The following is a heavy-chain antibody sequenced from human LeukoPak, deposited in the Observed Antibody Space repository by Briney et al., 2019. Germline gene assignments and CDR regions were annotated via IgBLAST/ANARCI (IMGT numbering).Heavy chain of an antibody. Sequence: GASLKISCKGSGYSFTNYWIGWVRQMPGKGLEWMGIIYPGDSDTRYSPSFQGQVSISADKSISAAYLQWSSLKASDTAMYYCATPPGGLATISDYWGQGTLVTVSS. CDR3: ATPPGGLATISDY. CDR2: IYPGDSDT. CDR1: GYSFTNYW. D-gene: IGHD5-24*01. J-gene: IGHJ4*02. V-gene: IGHV5-51*01.